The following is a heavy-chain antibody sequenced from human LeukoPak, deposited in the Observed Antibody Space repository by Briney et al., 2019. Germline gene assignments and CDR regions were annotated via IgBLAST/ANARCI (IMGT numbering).Heavy chain of an antibody. J-gene: IGHJ5*02. CDR1: GYTFTSYG. D-gene: IGHD6-19*01. V-gene: IGHV1-18*01. CDR3: ARFRAVAPTNWFDP. CDR2: ISAYNGNT. Sequence: GASVKVSCKASGYTFTSYGISWVRQAPGQGLEWMGWISAYNGNTNYAQKLQGRVTMTTDTSTSTAYMELRSLRSDDTAVYYCARFRAVAPTNWFDPWGQGTLVTVSS.